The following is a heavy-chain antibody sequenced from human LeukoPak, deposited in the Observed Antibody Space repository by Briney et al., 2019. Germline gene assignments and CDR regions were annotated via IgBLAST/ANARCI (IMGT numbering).Heavy chain of an antibody. CDR1: GFTFTSHV. CDR2: IDGSGHTT. D-gene: IGHD3-3*01. J-gene: IGHJ5*02. Sequence: GGSLRLSCAASGFTFTSHVMSWVRQTPGKELEWVSAIDGSGHTTYYADSVRGRFIISRDNSKKMLYLQMNSLRAEDTAAYYCARESIRSGSLKWFDPWGQGTLVTVSS. V-gene: IGHV3-23*01. CDR3: ARESIRSGSLKWFDP.